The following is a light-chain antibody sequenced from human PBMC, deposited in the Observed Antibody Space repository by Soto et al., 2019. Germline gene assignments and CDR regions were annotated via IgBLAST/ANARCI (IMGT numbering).Light chain of an antibody. CDR2: GGD. J-gene: IGLJ2*01. Sequence: NFMLTQPHSVSESPGKTVTLSCTRTSGSLASNSVQWYQQRPGSAPTTVIFGGDQRPSGVSDRFSASIDSSSNSASLTIAGLQTEDEADYYCQSYDSNNYVVFDGGTKLTVL. CDR1: SGSLASNS. CDR3: QSYDSNNYVV. V-gene: IGLV6-57*04.